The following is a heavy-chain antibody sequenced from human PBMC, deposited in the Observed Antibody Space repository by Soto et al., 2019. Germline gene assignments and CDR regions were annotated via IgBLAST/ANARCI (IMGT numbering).Heavy chain of an antibody. CDR1: GGSISSYY. D-gene: IGHD3-3*01. V-gene: IGHV4-59*01. CDR2: IYYSGST. CDR3: ARVATDDYDFFIRWFDP. J-gene: IGHJ5*02. Sequence: SETLSLTCTVSGGSISSYYWSWIRQPPGKGLEWIGYIYYSGSTNYKPSLKSRVTISVDTSKNQFSLKLSSVTAADTAVYYCARVATDDYDFFIRWFDPWGQGTLVTVSS.